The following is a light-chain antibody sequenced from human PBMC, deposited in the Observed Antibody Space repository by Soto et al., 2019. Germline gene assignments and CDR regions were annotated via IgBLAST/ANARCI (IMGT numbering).Light chain of an antibody. J-gene: IGKJ3*01. Sequence: DIQMTQSPSSLSASVGDRVTITCRASQDIDTYLAWYQQKPGRAPKLLIYSASTLQSGVPSRFSGSGSGTDFTLTISSLQPEDVATYYCQKYDNGIATFGPGTTVDIK. CDR2: SAS. CDR3: QKYDNGIAT. CDR1: QDIDTY. V-gene: IGKV1-27*01.